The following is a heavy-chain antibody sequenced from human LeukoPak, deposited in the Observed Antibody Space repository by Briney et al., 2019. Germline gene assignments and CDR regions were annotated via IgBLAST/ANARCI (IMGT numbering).Heavy chain of an antibody. CDR1: GYTFTSYG. CDR3: ARASELLWFGELVDY. Sequence: ASVKVSYKASGYTFTSYGISWVRQAPGQGLEWMGWISAYNGNTNYAQKLQGRVTTTTDTSTSTAYMELRSLRSDDTAVYYCARASELLWFGELVDYWGQGTLVTVSS. D-gene: IGHD3-10*01. CDR2: ISAYNGNT. J-gene: IGHJ4*02. V-gene: IGHV1-18*01.